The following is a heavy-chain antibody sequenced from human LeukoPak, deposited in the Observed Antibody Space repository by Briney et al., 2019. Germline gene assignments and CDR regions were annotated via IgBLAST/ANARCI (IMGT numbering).Heavy chain of an antibody. V-gene: IGHV3-30*02. CDR2: IRYDGSNK. CDR1: GFIFNSYG. D-gene: IGHD3-22*01. J-gene: IGHJ4*02. CDR3: ATLPYYYDSSGSYYFDY. Sequence: PGGSLRLSCAASGFIFNSYGMHWVRQAPGKGLEWVACIRYDGSNKYYADSVKGRFTISRDNSKNTLYLQMNSLRVEDTAVYYCATLPYYYDSSGSYYFDYWGQGTLVTVSS.